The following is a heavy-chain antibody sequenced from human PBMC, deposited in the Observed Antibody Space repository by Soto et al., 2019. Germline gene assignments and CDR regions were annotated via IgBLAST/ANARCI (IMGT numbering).Heavy chain of an antibody. Sequence: SETLSLTCTVSGGSISSYYWSWIRQPPGKGLEWIGYIYYSGSTNYNPSLKSRVTISVDTSKNQFSLKLSSVTAADTAVYYCARSVEMATIPDYWGRGTLVTVSS. J-gene: IGHJ4*02. CDR2: IYYSGST. CDR1: GGSISSYY. D-gene: IGHD5-12*01. CDR3: ARSVEMATIPDY. V-gene: IGHV4-59*01.